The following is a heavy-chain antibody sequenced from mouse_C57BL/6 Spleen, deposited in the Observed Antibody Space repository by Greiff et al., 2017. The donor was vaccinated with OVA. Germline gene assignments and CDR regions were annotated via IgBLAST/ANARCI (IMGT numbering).Heavy chain of an antibody. CDR3: TRDSDSSGPAWCAF. CDR1: GFTFSSYA. V-gene: IGHV5-9-1*02. D-gene: IGHD3-2*02. Sequence: EVMLVESGEGLVKPGGSLKLSCAASGFTFSSYAMSWVRQTPEKRLEWVAYISSGGDYIYYADTVKGRFTISRDNARNTLYLQMSSLKSEDTAMYYCTRDSDSSGPAWCAFWGQGTLVTVSA. J-gene: IGHJ3*01. CDR2: ISSGGDYI.